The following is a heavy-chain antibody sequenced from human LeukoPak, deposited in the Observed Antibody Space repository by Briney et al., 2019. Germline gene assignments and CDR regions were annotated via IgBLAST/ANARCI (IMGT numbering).Heavy chain of an antibody. Sequence: PGGSLRLSCAASGFTFSSYSINWVRQAPGKGLEWVSSISSSSSYIYYADSVKGRFTISRDNAKNSVYLQMKSLRAEHTAVYYCARDWAASSYDYWGQGTLVTVSS. CDR2: ISSSSSYI. CDR1: GFTFSSYS. V-gene: IGHV3-21*01. J-gene: IGHJ4*02. D-gene: IGHD2-15*01. CDR3: ARDWAASSYDY.